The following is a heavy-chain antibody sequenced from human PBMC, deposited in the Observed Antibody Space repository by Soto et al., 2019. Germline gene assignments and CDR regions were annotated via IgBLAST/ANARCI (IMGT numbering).Heavy chain of an antibody. V-gene: IGHV1-69*01. CDR1: GGTFSSYA. CDR2: IIPIFGTA. Sequence: QVQLVQSGAEVKKPGSSVKVSCKASGGTFSSYAISWVRQAPGQGLEWMGGIIPIFGTANYAQKFQGRVTITADESTSTAYMELSSLRSEDTAVYYGARATIFGVVITYYYYYGMDVWGQGTTVTVSS. J-gene: IGHJ6*02. CDR3: ARATIFGVVITYYYYYGMDV. D-gene: IGHD3-3*01.